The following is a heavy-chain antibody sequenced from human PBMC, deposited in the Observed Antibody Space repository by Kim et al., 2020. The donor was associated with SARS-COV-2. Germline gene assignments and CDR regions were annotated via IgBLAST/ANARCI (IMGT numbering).Heavy chain of an antibody. CDR2: ISYDGSNK. D-gene: IGHD6-13*01. CDR3: ARDQSAGYRSSWNDY. J-gene: IGHJ4*01. Sequence: GGSLRLSCAASGFTFSSYGMHWVRQAPGKGLEWVAVISYDGSNKYYADSVKGRFTISRDNSKNTLYLQMNSLSAEDTAAYYCARDQSAGYRSSWNDYWG. CDR1: GFTFSSYG. V-gene: IGHV3-33*05.